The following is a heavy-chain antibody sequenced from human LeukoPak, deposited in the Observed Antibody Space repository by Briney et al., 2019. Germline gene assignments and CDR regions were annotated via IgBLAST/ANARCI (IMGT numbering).Heavy chain of an antibody. D-gene: IGHD4/OR15-4a*01. J-gene: IGHJ4*02. Sequence: GSLLLSCAASGFTFDDYAMHWVRQAPGKGLEGVSFIYSDNTHYSDSVRGRFTISRENSKNTLYLQMNSLRAEDTAVYYCARRAGAYSHPYDYWGQGTLVTVSS. CDR1: GFTFDDYA. CDR3: ARRAGAYSHPYDY. CDR2: IYSDNT. V-gene: IGHV3-53*01.